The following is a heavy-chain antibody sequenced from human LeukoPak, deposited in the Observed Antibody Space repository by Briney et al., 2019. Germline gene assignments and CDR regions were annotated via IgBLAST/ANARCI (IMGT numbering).Heavy chain of an antibody. Sequence: KASETLSLTCTVSGGSISSGSYYWSWIRQPAGKGLEWIGRIYTSGSTNYNPSLKSRVTISVDTSKNQFSLKLSSVTAADTAVYYCARALPAAKGYYYYYMDVWGKGTTVTVSS. J-gene: IGHJ6*03. CDR3: ARALPAAKGYYYYYMDV. CDR1: GGSISSGSYY. V-gene: IGHV4-61*02. D-gene: IGHD2-2*01. CDR2: IYTSGST.